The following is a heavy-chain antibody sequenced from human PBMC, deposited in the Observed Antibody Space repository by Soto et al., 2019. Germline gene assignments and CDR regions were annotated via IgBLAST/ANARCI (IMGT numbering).Heavy chain of an antibody. D-gene: IGHD3-10*01. CDR1: GFTFSSYG. Sequence: GSLRLSCAASGFTFSSYGMHWVRQAPSKGLEWVAVISYDGSNKYYADSVKGRFTISRDNSKNTLYLQMNSLRAEDTAVYYCAKDIDAVTMVRGVISGGYWGQGTLVTVSS. V-gene: IGHV3-30*18. CDR2: ISYDGSNK. CDR3: AKDIDAVTMVRGVISGGY. J-gene: IGHJ4*02.